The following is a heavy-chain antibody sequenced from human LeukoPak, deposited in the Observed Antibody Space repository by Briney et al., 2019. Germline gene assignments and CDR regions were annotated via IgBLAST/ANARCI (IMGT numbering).Heavy chain of an antibody. D-gene: IGHD5-12*01. V-gene: IGHV3-23*01. CDR2: ISGSGGST. J-gene: IGHJ3*02. Sequence: PGGSLRLSCAASGFTFSSYAMSWVRQAPGKGLEWVSAISGSGGSTYYADSVKGRFTISRDNSKNTLYLQMDSLRAEDTAVYYCAKFALGRGYSGTGDPNDAFDTWGKGKMVTVSS. CDR1: GFTFSSYA. CDR3: AKFALGRGYSGTGDPNDAFDT.